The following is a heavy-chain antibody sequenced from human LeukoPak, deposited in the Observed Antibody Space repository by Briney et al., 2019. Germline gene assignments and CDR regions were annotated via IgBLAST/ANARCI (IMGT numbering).Heavy chain of an antibody. J-gene: IGHJ4*02. D-gene: IGHD6-13*01. V-gene: IGHV4-59*01. Sequence: SETPSLTCTVSGGSISSYYWSWIRQPPGKGLEWIGYIYYSGSTNYNPSLKSRVTISVDTSKNQFSLKLSSVTAADTAVYYCARVVAAAVIDWGQGTLVTVSS. CDR2: IYYSGST. CDR1: GGSISSYY. CDR3: ARVVAAAVID.